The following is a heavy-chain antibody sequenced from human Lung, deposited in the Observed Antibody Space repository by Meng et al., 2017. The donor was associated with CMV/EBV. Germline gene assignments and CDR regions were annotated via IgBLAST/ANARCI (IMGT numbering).Heavy chain of an antibody. D-gene: IGHD3-3*01. V-gene: IGHV4-34*01. CDR1: GGSFSGYC. Sequence: SQXXSLTXAVYGGSFSGYCWSWIRQPPGKGLEWIGEINHSGTTNYNPSLESRVTISADTSKNQFSLKLSSVTAADTAVYYCARCFRGGGTQRRFGVFRSSYFFDYWXLGTXVTGSS. CDR2: INHSGTT. J-gene: IGHJ4*02. CDR3: ARCFRGGGTQRRFGVFRSSYFFDY.